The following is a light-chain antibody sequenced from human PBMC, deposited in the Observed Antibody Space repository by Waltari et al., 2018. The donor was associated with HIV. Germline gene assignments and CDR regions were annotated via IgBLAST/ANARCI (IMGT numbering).Light chain of an antibody. V-gene: IGLV3-1*01. Sequence: SYDLTQPPSVSVSPGQTATIPCPGDKLGNKYVCWYQQRPGQSPVRVIYQDNKRPSGIPERFSGSNSGNTATLTISGTQTMDDADYYCQTWDSSTAIFGGGTKLTVL. CDR1: KLGNKY. CDR2: QDN. CDR3: QTWDSSTAI. J-gene: IGLJ2*01.